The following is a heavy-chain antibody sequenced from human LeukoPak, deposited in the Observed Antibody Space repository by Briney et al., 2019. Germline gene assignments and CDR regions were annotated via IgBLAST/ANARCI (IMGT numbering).Heavy chain of an antibody. Sequence: PGGSLRLSCAASGFTYSDSAMSWVRQAPGKGLEWVAGISGRGDKTYYADSVMGRSTISRDNSKHTLRLRMSRLRDEETAIYYCAKRVQNNAGPFHYWGQGTLASVSS. CDR2: ISGRGDKT. CDR1: GFTYSDSA. CDR3: AKRVQNNAGPFHY. J-gene: IGHJ4*02. V-gene: IGHV3-23*01. D-gene: IGHD1-14*01.